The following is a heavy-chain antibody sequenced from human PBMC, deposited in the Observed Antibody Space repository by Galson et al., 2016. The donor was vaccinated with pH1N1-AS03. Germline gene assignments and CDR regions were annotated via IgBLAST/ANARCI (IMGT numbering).Heavy chain of an antibody. D-gene: IGHD6-13*01. CDR1: GFSLPATGEG. Sequence: PALVKPTQTLTLTCSFSGFSLPATGEGVGWIRQSPGKPLEWLALLYWDGDKRFRTSLQNRLTIRKDTSKKEVIFTVTYMDTADSATYYCVHGAREAAAGFFDYWGQGTRVTVSS. J-gene: IGHJ4*02. CDR3: VHGAREAAAGFFDY. CDR2: LYWDGDK. V-gene: IGHV2-5*02.